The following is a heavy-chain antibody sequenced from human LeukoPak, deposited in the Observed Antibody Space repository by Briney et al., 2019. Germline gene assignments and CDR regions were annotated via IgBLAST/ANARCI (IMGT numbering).Heavy chain of an antibody. J-gene: IGHJ4*02. V-gene: IGHV3-23*01. CDR3: ARGGGSGSYYGYFDY. Sequence: QTGGSLRLSCAASGFTFSTYAMAWVRQAPGKGLEWVSSISTTGDVTYFADSVRGRFTISRDNSKNTLYLQMNSLRAEDTAVYYCARGGGSGSYYGYFDYWGQGTLVTVSS. CDR2: ISTTGDVT. D-gene: IGHD3-10*01. CDR1: GFTFSTYA.